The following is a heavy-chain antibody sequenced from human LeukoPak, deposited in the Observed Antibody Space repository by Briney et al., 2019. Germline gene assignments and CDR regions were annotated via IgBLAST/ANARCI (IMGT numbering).Heavy chain of an antibody. J-gene: IGHJ5*02. CDR3: AKAMSSSWYRLQGWFDP. D-gene: IGHD6-13*01. CDR2: ISGSGGST. V-gene: IGHV3-23*01. CDR1: GFTFSSYA. Sequence: GGSLRLSCAASGFTFSSYAMSWVRQAPGKGLEWVSAISGSGGSTYYADSVKGRFTISRDNSKNTLYLQMNSLRAEDTAVYYCAKAMSSSWYRLQGWFDPWGQGTLVTVSS.